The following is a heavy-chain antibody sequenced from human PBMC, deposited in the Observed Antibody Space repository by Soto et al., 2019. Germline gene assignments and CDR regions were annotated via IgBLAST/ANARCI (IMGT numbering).Heavy chain of an antibody. CDR2: IYYSGST. J-gene: IGHJ4*01. Sequence: PSETLSLTCTVSGGSISSGDYYWSWIRQPPGKVLEWIGYIYYSGSTYYNPSLKSRVTISVDTSKNQFSLKLSSVTAADTAVYYCARVSTHRDFDYWGHGTLVTVSP. D-gene: IGHD3-16*02. CDR3: ARVSTHRDFDY. CDR1: GGSISSGDYY. V-gene: IGHV4-30-4*01.